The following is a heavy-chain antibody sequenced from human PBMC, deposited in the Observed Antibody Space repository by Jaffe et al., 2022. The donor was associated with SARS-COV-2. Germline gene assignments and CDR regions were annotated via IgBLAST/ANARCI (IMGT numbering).Heavy chain of an antibody. CDR1: GFTFNKYS. V-gene: IGHV3-33*01. CDR3: ARSNVVGDYSDDASDV. D-gene: IGHD4-17*01. Sequence: QVQLVESGGGVVQPGRSLRLSCAASGFTFNKYSMHWVRQAPGKGLEWVALIWYDGSFKYFGDSVKGRFAISRDTSKSTLYLQMHSLRAEDTAVYYCARSNVVGDYSDDASDVWGQGTTVTVSS. CDR2: IWYDGSFK. J-gene: IGHJ3*01.